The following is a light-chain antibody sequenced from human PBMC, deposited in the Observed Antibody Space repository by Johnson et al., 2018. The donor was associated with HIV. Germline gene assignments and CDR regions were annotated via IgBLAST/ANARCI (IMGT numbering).Light chain of an antibody. J-gene: IGLJ1*01. CDR1: SSNIGDNY. Sequence: QSVLTQPPSVSAAQGQKVTISCSGSSSNIGDNYVSWYQQLPGTAPKLLIYENTKRPSGIPDRFSGSKSGTSATLGITGLQTGDEGDYYCGTWDRSLSAGGVFGTGTKVTVL. CDR3: GTWDRSLSAGGV. CDR2: ENT. V-gene: IGLV1-51*02.